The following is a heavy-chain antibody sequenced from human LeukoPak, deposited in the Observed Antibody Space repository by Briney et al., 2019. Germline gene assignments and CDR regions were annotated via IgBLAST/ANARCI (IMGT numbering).Heavy chain of an antibody. CDR3: AIELRGSDQVKGDC. V-gene: IGHV4-39*02. CDR1: GASISSSSSY. CDR2: IYYNGAT. Sequence: PSETLSLTCSVSGASISSSSSYWGWLRQPPGTGLEWIGTIYYNGATHYNPSLKSRVTISVDTSKNQFSLKLSSVTAADTAVYYCAIELRGSDQVKGDCWGQGTLVTVSS. J-gene: IGHJ4*02. D-gene: IGHD6-19*01.